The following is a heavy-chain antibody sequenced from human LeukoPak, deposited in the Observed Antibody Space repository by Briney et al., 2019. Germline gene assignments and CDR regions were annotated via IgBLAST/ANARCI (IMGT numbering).Heavy chain of an antibody. CDR1: GGTFSSYT. D-gene: IGHD1-26*01. Sequence: ASVKVSCKASGGTFSSYTISWVRQAPGQGLEWMGIINPSGGSTSYAQKFQGRVTMTRDTSTSTVYMELSSLRSEDTAVYYCARAAIVGTTMWFDPWGQGTLVTVSS. CDR3: ARAAIVGTTMWFDP. CDR2: INPSGGST. J-gene: IGHJ5*02. V-gene: IGHV1-46*01.